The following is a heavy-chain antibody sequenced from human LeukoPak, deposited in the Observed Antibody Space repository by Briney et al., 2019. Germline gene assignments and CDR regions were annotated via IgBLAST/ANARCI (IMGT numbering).Heavy chain of an antibody. CDR1: GYTFTGYY. CDR2: INPNSGGT. V-gene: IGHV1-2*02. Sequence: ASVKVSCKASGYTFTGYYMHWVRQAPGQGLEWMGWINPNSGGTNYAQKFQGRVTMTRDTPISTAYMELSRLRSDDTAVYYCAREAHHYDILTGYYNYYGMDVWGQGTTVTVSS. D-gene: IGHD3-9*01. J-gene: IGHJ6*02. CDR3: AREAHHYDILTGYYNYYGMDV.